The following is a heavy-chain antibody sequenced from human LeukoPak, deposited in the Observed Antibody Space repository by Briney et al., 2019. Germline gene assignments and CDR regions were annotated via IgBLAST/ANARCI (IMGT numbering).Heavy chain of an antibody. CDR2: ISGSGGST. J-gene: IGHJ3*02. Sequence: GGSLRLSCAASGFTFSSYAMSWVSQAPGKGLEWVSAISGSGGSTYYADSVKGRFTISGDNSKNTLYLQMNSLRAEDTAVYYCAREGHDLGAFDIWGQGTMVTVSS. CDR3: AREGHDLGAFDI. D-gene: IGHD3-16*01. V-gene: IGHV3-23*01. CDR1: GFTFSSYA.